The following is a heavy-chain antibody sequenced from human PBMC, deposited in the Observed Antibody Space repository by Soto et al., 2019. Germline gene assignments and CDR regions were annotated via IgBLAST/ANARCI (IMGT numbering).Heavy chain of an antibody. D-gene: IGHD3-22*01. Sequence: SQTLALTCAISRDSVSGNSAAWNWIRQSPSTGLEWLARTYYRSRWYNDYAVSVKSRITVTPDTSKNQFSLQLNSVTPEDTAVYYCARDYYESRGYSYYFDFCGQGTLVTVSS. CDR1: RDSVSGNSAA. CDR2: TYYRSRWYN. CDR3: ARDYYESRGYSYYFDF. J-gene: IGHJ4*02. V-gene: IGHV6-1*01.